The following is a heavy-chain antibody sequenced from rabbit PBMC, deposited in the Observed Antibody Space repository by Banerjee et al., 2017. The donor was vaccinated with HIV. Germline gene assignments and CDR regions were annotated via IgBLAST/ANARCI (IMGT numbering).Heavy chain of an antibody. Sequence: QSLEESGGDLVKPGASLTLTCTASGFYFSTYYMCWGRQAPGKGLEWIGCIYAGSGGSTYYASWAKGRFTISKSSSTTVTLQMTSLTAADTATYFCSRSYYSYGYGGYLDLWGPGTLVTVS. D-gene: IGHD6-1*01. J-gene: IGHJ4*01. CDR3: SRSYYSYGYGGYLDL. CDR1: GFYFSTYY. CDR2: IYAGSGGST. V-gene: IGHV1S40*01.